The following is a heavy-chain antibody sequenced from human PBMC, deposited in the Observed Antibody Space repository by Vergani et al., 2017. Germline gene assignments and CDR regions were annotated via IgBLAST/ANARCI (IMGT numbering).Heavy chain of an antibody. CDR3: AKHYYYYYYMDV. CDR2: ISYDGSNK. J-gene: IGHJ6*03. Sequence: QVQLVESGGGVVQPGRSLRLSCAASGFTFSSYGMHWVRQAPGKGLEWVAVISYDGSNKYYADSVKGRFTISRDNSKNTLYLQMNSLGAEETALYYCAKHYYYYYYMDVWGKGTTVTVSS. V-gene: IGHV3-30*18. CDR1: GFTFSSYG.